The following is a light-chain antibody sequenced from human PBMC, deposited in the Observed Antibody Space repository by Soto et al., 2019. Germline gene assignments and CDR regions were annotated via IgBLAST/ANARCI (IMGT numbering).Light chain of an antibody. J-gene: IGLJ2*01. V-gene: IGLV2-14*03. Sequence: QSALTQPASVSGSPGQSITIYCIGTGSDIGGYNYVSWYQQHPGKAPTLMIYDVWARPLGVSHRFSGSKSGNTASLTISGLQGDDEADYYCSSYTSISTLVFGGGTKLTVL. CDR3: SSYTSISTLV. CDR1: GSDIGGYNY. CDR2: DVW.